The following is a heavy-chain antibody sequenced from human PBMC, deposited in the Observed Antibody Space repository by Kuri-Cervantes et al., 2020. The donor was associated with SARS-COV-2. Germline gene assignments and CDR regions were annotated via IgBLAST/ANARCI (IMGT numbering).Heavy chain of an antibody. CDR3: ARGLMGYCTGGVCPTRIDP. CDR2: IYYSGST. Sequence: SETLSLTCTVPGGSISSGDYYWSWIRQPPGKGLEWIGYIYYSGSTYYNPSLKSRVTITVDTSKNQFSLKLSSVTAADTAVYYCARGLMGYCTGGVCPTRIDPWGQGTLVTVSS. V-gene: IGHV4-30-4*01. CDR1: GGSISSGDYY. J-gene: IGHJ5*02. D-gene: IGHD2-8*02.